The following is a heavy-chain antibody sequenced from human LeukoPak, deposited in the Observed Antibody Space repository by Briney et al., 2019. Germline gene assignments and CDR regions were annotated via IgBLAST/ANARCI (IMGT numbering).Heavy chain of an antibody. CDR1: GYSFTTYW. CDR3: ARRLIAGTRGDAFDI. D-gene: IGHD6-13*01. J-gene: IGHJ3*02. CDR2: IYPGDSDT. V-gene: IGHV5-51*01. Sequence: GESLKISCKGSGYSFTTYWIAWVRQMPGKGLEWMGIIYPGDSDTRYSPSFQGQVTISADKSISTAYLQWSSLKASDTAMYYCARRLIAGTRGDAFDIWGQGTMVTVSS.